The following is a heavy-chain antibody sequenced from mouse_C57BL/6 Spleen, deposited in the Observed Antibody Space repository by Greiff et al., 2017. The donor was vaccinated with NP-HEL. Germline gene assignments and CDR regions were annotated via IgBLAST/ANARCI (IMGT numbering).Heavy chain of an antibody. V-gene: IGHV1-80*01. Sequence: QVQLQQSGAELVKPGASVKISCKASGYAFSSYWMNWVKQRPGKGLEWIGQIYPGDGDTNYNGKFKGKATLTADKSSSTAYMQLSSLTSEDSAFYFCARYYDYDGDYFDYWGQGTTLTVSS. CDR1: GYAFSSYW. CDR3: ARYYDYDGDYFDY. J-gene: IGHJ2*01. D-gene: IGHD2-4*01. CDR2: IYPGDGDT.